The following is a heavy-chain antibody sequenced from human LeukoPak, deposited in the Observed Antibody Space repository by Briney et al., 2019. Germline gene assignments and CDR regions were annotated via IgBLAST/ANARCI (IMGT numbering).Heavy chain of an antibody. CDR1: GASISSSNYY. V-gene: IGHV4-39*07. D-gene: IGHD3-16*01. J-gene: IGHJ4*02. CDR2: IYYSGST. Sequence: SETLSLTCTVSGASISSSNYYWDWIRQPPGKGLEWIGSIYYSGSTYYNPSLKSRVTMSVDTSRNQFSLELPSVTAADSAVYYCARYLRQPGTFYLDHWGQGTLVTVSS. CDR3: ARYLRQPGTFYLDH.